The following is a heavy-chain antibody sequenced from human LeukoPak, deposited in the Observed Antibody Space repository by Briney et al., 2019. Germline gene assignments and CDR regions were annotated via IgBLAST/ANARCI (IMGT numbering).Heavy chain of an antibody. D-gene: IGHD3-10*01. Sequence: YWIGWVRQMPGKGLEWMGIIYPGDSDTRYSPSFQGQVTISVDKSISTAYLQWSSLKASDTAMYYCARHRYYGSGSYRDYWGQGTLVTVSS. V-gene: IGHV5-51*01. CDR3: ARHRYYGSGSYRDY. CDR2: IYPGDSDT. CDR1: YW. J-gene: IGHJ4*02.